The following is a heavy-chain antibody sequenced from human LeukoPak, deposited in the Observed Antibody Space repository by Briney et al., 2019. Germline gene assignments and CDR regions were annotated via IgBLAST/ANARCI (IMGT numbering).Heavy chain of an antibody. CDR1: GGTFSSYA. CDR2: IIPIFGTA. D-gene: IGHD2-2*01. V-gene: IGHV1-69*13. J-gene: IGHJ6*02. Sequence: GASVKVSCKASGGTFSSYAISWVRQAPGQGLEWMGGIIPIFGTANYAQKFQGRVTITADEPTSTAYMELSSLRSEDTAVYYCAGRVVPAAIYGMDVWGQGTTVTVSS. CDR3: AGRVVPAAIYGMDV.